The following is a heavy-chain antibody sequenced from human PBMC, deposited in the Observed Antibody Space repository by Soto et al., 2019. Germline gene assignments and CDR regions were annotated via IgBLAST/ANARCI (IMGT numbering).Heavy chain of an antibody. V-gene: IGHV4-31*03. CDR2: IYYSGST. CDR1: GGSISSGGYY. D-gene: IGHD1-20*01. J-gene: IGHJ4*02. Sequence: SETLSLTCTVSGGSISSGGYYWSWIRQHPGKGLEWIGYIYYSGSTYYNPSLKSRVTISVDASKNQFSLKLSSVTAADTAVYYCARGISRTIDYWGQGTLVTVSS. CDR3: ARGISRTIDY.